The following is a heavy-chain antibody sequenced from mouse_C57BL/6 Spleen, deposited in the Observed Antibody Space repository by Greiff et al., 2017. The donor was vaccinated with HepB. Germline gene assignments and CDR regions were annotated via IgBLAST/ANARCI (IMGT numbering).Heavy chain of an antibody. CDR2: IYPSDSET. Sequence: QVQLQQPGAELVRPGSSVKLSCKASGYTFTSYWMDWVKQRPGQGLEWIGNIYPSDSETHYNQKFKDKATLTVDKSASTAYMQLRRLTSEDSAVYYCARNDGYSYFDYWGQGTTLTVSS. J-gene: IGHJ2*01. CDR1: GYTFTSYW. V-gene: IGHV1-61*01. CDR3: ARNDGYSYFDY. D-gene: IGHD2-3*01.